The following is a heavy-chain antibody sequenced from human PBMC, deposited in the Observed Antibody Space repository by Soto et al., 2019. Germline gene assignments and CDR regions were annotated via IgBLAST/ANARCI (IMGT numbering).Heavy chain of an antibody. Sequence: EVQVLESGGDLVQPGGSLRLSCEVSGFTLSNYAMTWVRQVPGKGLEWVASISSGGGSSHADSVKGRFTISRDNSKNTVYLQMNSLRDKDTAVYYCGRDPNGDYVGAFDFWGQGTMVAVSS. V-gene: IGHV3-23*01. J-gene: IGHJ3*01. D-gene: IGHD4-17*01. CDR1: GFTLSNYA. CDR2: SISSGGGS. CDR3: GRDPNGDYVGAFDF.